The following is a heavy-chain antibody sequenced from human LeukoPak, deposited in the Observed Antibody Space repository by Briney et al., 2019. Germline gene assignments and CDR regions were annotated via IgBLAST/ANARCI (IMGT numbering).Heavy chain of an antibody. CDR1: GGSISSYY. Sequence: SETLSLTCTVSGGSISSYYWSWIRQPPGKGLEWIGYIYYSRSTNYNPSLKSRVTISVDTSKDQFSLKLSSVTAADTAVYYCARASTYYGSGSDYWGQGTLVTVSS. D-gene: IGHD3-10*01. V-gene: IGHV4-59*08. CDR3: ARASTYYGSGSDY. CDR2: IYYSRST. J-gene: IGHJ4*02.